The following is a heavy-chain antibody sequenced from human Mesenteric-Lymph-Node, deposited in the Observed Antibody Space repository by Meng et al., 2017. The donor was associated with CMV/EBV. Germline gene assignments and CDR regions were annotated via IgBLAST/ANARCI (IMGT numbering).Heavy chain of an antibody. CDR1: GFTFNSYW. V-gene: IGHV3-74*01. CDR3: AKWLLSSYYGMDV. Sequence: GGSLRLSCAASGFTFNSYWMHWVRQAPGKGLAWVSRINTDGSTTAYADSVKGRFTISRDNAKNTLYLQMNSLRAEDTAVYYCAKWLLSSYYGMDVWGQGTTVTVSS. D-gene: IGHD2-15*01. J-gene: IGHJ6*02. CDR2: INTDGSTT.